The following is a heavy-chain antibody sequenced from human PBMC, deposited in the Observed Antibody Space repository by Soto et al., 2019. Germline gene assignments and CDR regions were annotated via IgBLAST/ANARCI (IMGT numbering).Heavy chain of an antibody. Sequence: ESLKISCKGSGYSFTSYWIGWVRQMPGKGLEWMGIIYPGDSDTRYSPSFQGQVTISADKSISTAYLQWSSLKASDTAMYYCARQGSSGWYGSYYYYGMDVWGQGTTVTVSS. CDR3: ARQGSSGWYGSYYYYGMDV. V-gene: IGHV5-51*01. D-gene: IGHD6-19*01. CDR2: IYPGDSDT. J-gene: IGHJ6*02. CDR1: GYSFTSYW.